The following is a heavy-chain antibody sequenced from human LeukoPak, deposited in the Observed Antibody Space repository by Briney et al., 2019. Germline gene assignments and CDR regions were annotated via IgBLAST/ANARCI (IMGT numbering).Heavy chain of an antibody. CDR3: ARGWEEEAFDI. J-gene: IGHJ3*02. D-gene: IGHD1-26*01. CDR2: IYYSGST. CDR1: GGSISSYY. V-gene: IGHV4-59*01. Sequence: PSETLSLTCTVSGGSISSYYWSWIRQPPGKGLEWIGYIYYSGSTNYNPSLKSRVTISVDTSKNQFSLKLSSVTAADTAVYYCARGWEEEAFDIWGRGTMVTVSS.